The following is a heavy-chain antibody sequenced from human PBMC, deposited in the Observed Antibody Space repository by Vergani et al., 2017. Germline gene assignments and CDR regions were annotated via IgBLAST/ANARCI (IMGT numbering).Heavy chain of an antibody. Sequence: QVQLQESGPGLVKPSDTLSLTCTVSVYSISSGYYWGWIRQPPGKGLEWIGSIYHSGSTYYNPSLKSRVTISVDTSKNQFSLKLSSVTAADTAVYYCARDTFYSIFFWGQGTLVTVSS. D-gene: IGHD3-9*01. CDR3: ARDTFYSIFF. J-gene: IGHJ4*02. CDR2: IYHSGST. CDR1: VYSISSGYY. V-gene: IGHV4-38-2*02.